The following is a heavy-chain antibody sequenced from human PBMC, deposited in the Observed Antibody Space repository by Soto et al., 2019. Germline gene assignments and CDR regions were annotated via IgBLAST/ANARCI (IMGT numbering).Heavy chain of an antibody. CDR2: INHSGST. CDR3: ARRYGSGSYYKERYFDY. Sequence: QVQLQQWGAGLLKPSETLSLTCAVYGGSFSGYYWSWIRQPPGKGLEWIGEINHSGSTNYNPSLKSPVTISVDTSKNQFSLKLSSVAAADTAVYYCARRYGSGSYYKERYFDYWGQGTLVTVSS. CDR1: GGSFSGYY. J-gene: IGHJ4*02. D-gene: IGHD3-10*01. V-gene: IGHV4-34*01.